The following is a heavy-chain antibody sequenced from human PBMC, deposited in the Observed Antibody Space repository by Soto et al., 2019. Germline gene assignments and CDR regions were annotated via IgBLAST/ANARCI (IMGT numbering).Heavy chain of an antibody. CDR2: ISSDGSNT. V-gene: IGHV3-74*01. D-gene: IGHD4-17*01. Sequence: SGFTFTHYWMHWVRQAPGKGLVWVSYISSDGSNTNYADSVKGRFTISRDNSMNTLYLQMNSLRAEDTAVYYCAKDFRNHGLGPRSGAANALYWGQGTLVTVS. J-gene: IGHJ4*02. CDR1: GFTFTHYW. CDR3: AKDFRNHGLGPRSGAANALY.